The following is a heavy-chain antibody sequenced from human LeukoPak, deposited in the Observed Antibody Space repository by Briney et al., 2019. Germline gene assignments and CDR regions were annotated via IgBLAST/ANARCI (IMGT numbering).Heavy chain of an antibody. CDR1: GYTFTSYA. J-gene: IGHJ4*02. V-gene: IGHV1-3*01. CDR3: ARALYSYEIDY. CDR2: INAGNGNT. Sequence: GRSLRLSCAASGYTFTSYAMHWVRQAPGQRLEWMGWINAGNGNTKYSQKFQGRVTITRDTSASTAYMELSSLRSEDTAVYYCARALYSYEIDYWGQGALVTVSS. D-gene: IGHD5-18*01.